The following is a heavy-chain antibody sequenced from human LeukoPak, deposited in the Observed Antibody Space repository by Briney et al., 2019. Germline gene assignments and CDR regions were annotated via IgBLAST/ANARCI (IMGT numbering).Heavy chain of an antibody. Sequence: PSETLSLTCTVSGGSISSGSYYWSWSRQPAGKGLEWIGRIYTSGSTNYNPSLKSRVTISVDTSKNQFSLKLSSVTAADTAVYYCARTGYCSSTSCPKAFFDYWGQGTLATVSS. CDR2: IYTSGST. CDR3: ARTGYCSSTSCPKAFFDY. CDR1: GGSISSGSYY. V-gene: IGHV4-61*02. J-gene: IGHJ4*02. D-gene: IGHD2-2*01.